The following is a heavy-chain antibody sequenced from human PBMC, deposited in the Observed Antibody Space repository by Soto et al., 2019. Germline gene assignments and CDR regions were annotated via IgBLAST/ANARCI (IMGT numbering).Heavy chain of an antibody. CDR2: IYWDDDK. CDR3: ALTYYGSGSYYNVRWFDP. V-gene: IGHV2-5*02. D-gene: IGHD3-10*01. CDR1: GFSLSTSGVG. Sequence: QITLKESGPTLVKPTQTLTLTCTFSGFSLSTSGVGVGWIRQPPGKALEWLALIYWDDDKRYSPSLKSRLTSTKDTSKNRLVLTMTNMDPVDTATYYCALTYYGSGSYYNVRWFDPWGQGTLVTVSS. J-gene: IGHJ5*02.